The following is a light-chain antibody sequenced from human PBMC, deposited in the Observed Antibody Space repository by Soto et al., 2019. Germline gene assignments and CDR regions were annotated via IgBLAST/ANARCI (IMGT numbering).Light chain of an antibody. J-gene: IGKJ1*01. CDR1: QNIGNK. CDR3: HQYYSFPRT. V-gene: IGKV3-15*01. CDR2: GAS. Sequence: IVMTQSPGTLSVSPGERATLSCRASQNIGNKVGWYQQKPGQAPRLLIYGASTRATGIPVRFSGSGSGTEFTLTITSLQSEDSAVYYCHQYYSFPRTFGQGTKVDIK.